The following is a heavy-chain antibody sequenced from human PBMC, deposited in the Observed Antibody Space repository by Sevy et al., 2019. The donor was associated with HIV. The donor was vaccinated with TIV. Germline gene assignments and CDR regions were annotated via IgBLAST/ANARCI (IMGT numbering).Heavy chain of an antibody. D-gene: IGHD1-26*01. Sequence: SETLSLTWTVSGGSISGGNYFWSWIRQSPGKGLEWIGSIHYSGTTNYNPSLKSPVTISVETSKNQFSLKLRSVTAADTAVYYCARDSGNYPYYFDYWGQGTLVTVSS. CDR1: GGSISGGNYF. CDR3: ARDSGNYPYYFDY. CDR2: IHYSGTT. J-gene: IGHJ4*01. V-gene: IGHV4-61*01.